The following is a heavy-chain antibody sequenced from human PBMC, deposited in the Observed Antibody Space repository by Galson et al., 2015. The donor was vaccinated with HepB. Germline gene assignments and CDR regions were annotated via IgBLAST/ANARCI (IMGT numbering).Heavy chain of an antibody. CDR3: ARDKGFSMSDNWFDP. V-gene: IGHV4-59*01. D-gene: IGHD5/OR15-5a*01. J-gene: IGHJ5*02. CDR2: IYYSGSI. Sequence: CSVSGDSISRSSWTWIRQPPGKGLEWIGSIYYSGSISYNPSLKSRVTISVATSKNQFSLKLSSVTAADTALYYCARDKGFSMSDNWFDPWGQGTLVTVSS. CDR1: GDSISRSS.